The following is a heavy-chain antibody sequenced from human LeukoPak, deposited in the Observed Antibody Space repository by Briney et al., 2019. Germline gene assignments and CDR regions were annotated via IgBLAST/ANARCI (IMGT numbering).Heavy chain of an antibody. Sequence: NPGGSLRLSCAASGSTFSSYAMNWVRQAPGKGLEWVSSVSSSSTNKFYADSVKGRFTISRDNSKNTLYLQMNSLRAEDTAVYYCAKLSMDSYYFDYWGQGTLVTVSS. D-gene: IGHD3/OR15-3a*01. J-gene: IGHJ4*02. CDR3: AKLSMDSYYFDY. CDR1: GSTFSSYA. V-gene: IGHV3-21*04. CDR2: VSSSSTNK.